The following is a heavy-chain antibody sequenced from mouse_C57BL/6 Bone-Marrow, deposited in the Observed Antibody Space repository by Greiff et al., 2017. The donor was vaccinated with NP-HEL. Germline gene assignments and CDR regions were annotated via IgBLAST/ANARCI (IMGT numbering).Heavy chain of an antibody. Sequence: DVHLVESGGGLVKPGGSLKLSCAASGFTFSSYTMSWVRQTPEKRLEWVATISGGGGNTYYPDSVKGRFTISRDNAKNTLYLQMSSLRSEDTALYYCARHVGSSFDYWGQGTTLTVSS. CDR3: ARHVGSSFDY. CDR2: ISGGGGNT. CDR1: GFTFSSYT. V-gene: IGHV5-9*01. J-gene: IGHJ2*01. D-gene: IGHD1-1*01.